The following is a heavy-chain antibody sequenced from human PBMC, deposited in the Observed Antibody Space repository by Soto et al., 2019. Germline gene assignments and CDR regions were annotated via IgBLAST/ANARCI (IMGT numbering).Heavy chain of an antibody. D-gene: IGHD6-19*01. Sequence: PGGSLRLSCAASGFTFSSYAMHWVRQAPGKGLEWVAVISYDGSNKYYADSVKGRFTISRDNSKNTLYLQMNSLRAEDTAVYYCARVQPRPTSYSSGWLFDYWGQGTLVTVSS. J-gene: IGHJ4*02. CDR1: GFTFSSYA. CDR2: ISYDGSNK. CDR3: ARVQPRPTSYSSGWLFDY. V-gene: IGHV3-30-3*01.